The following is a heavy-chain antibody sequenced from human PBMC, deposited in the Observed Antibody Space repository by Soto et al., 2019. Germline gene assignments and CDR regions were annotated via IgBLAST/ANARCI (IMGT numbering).Heavy chain of an antibody. J-gene: IGHJ6*02. CDR2: IVPIFGTP. D-gene: IGHD3-3*01. Sequence: SVKVSCKASRSPFSSYSISWVRQAPGQGLERLEGIVPIFGTPNYAQKFQGRSTSTADKSTSTAYMQLVILRSEDKAVYYCASECRDFWRDPLYYGFGMDVWGQGTTVTVSS. V-gene: IGHV1-69*06. CDR3: ASECRDFWRDPLYYGFGMDV. CDR1: RSPFSSYS.